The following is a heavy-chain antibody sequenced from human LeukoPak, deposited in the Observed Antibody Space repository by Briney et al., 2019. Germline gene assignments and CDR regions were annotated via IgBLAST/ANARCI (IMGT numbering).Heavy chain of an antibody. CDR2: INHSGST. Sequence: SSETLSLTCAVYGGSFSGYYWSWIRQPPGKGLEWIGEINHSGSTNYNPSLKSRVTISVDTSKNQFSLKLSSATAADTAVYYCARGFPGWPKRWFDPWGQGTLVTVSS. D-gene: IGHD6-19*01. CDR3: ARGFPGWPKRWFDP. J-gene: IGHJ5*02. V-gene: IGHV4-34*01. CDR1: GGSFSGYY.